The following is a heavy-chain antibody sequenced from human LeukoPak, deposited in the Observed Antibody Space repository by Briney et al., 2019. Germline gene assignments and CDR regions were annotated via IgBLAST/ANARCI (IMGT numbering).Heavy chain of an antibody. J-gene: IGHJ4*02. V-gene: IGHV3-21*06. D-gene: IGHD1-26*01. CDR2: ISSRSSYI. Sequence: GGSLRLSCAASGFTFSTYSMNWVRQAPGKGLEWVSGISSRSSYIYYADSVKGRFTISRDNAKNLLYLQMNSLRAEDTAVYYCARSVGATMRKNLYFDYWGQGTLVTVSS. CDR3: ARSVGATMRKNLYFDY. CDR1: GFTFSTYS.